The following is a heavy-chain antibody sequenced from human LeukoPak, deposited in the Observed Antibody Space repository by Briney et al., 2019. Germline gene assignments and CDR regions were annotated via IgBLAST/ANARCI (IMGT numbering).Heavy chain of an antibody. V-gene: IGHV3-48*03. CDR2: LSSSGSAF. CDR1: GFTFRSYE. CDR3: ARSARLMKGVVEVTALDY. Sequence: GGSLRLSCEDSGFTFRSYEMNWVRQAPGKGLEWIAYLSSSGSAFSYADSVKGRFTIARDNAKNSVYLEMNSLRAGDTAVYYCARSARLMKGVVEVTALDYWGQGTLVTVSS. J-gene: IGHJ4*02. D-gene: IGHD3-3*01.